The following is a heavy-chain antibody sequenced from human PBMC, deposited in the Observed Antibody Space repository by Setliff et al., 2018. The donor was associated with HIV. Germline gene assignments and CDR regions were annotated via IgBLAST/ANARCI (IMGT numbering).Heavy chain of an antibody. CDR2: IYHNGNT. J-gene: IGHJ4*02. V-gene: IGHV4-34*01. D-gene: IGHD3-16*01. CDR1: GGSFSGYY. Sequence: SETLSLTCAVYGGSFSGYYWSWIRQTPGKGLAWIANIYHNGNTHYNPSVKSRVTISVDTSKNQFSLKLRSVTAADTAVYYCARRPPYWGFDFWGQGTLVTVSS. CDR3: ARRPPYWGFDF.